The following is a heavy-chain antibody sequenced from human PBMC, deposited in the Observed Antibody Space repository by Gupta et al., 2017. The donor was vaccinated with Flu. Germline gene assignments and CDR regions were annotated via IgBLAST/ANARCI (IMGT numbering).Heavy chain of an antibody. D-gene: IGHD3-9*01. CDR3: AYNSGQGILTGYYSLDY. J-gene: IGHJ4*02. Sequence: GVGWIRQPPGKALEWLAIIYWDDDKRYSPSLKSRLTITKDTSKNQVVLTMTNMDPVDTATYYCAYNSGQGILTGYYSLDYWGQGTLVTVSS. CDR1: G. CDR2: IYWDDDK. V-gene: IGHV2-5*02.